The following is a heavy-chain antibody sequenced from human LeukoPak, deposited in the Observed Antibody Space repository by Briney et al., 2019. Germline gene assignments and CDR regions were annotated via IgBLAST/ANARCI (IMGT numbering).Heavy chain of an antibody. CDR1: GGSISNYY. J-gene: IGHJ4*02. CDR2: IYTSGST. D-gene: IGHD5-18*01. CDR3: ARGYGLATPEALDY. V-gene: IGHV4-4*07. Sequence: ASETLSLTCTVSGGSISNYYWSWIRQPAGKGLEWIVGIYTSGSTNDNPSLKSRVTMSLDKSKNQFSLKLLSMPAADTAVYYCARGYGLATPEALDYWGQGPLVSVSS.